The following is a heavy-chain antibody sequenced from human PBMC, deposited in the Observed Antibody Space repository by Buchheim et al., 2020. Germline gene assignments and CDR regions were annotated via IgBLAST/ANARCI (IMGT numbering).Heavy chain of an antibody. Sequence: EVQLVESGGGLVQPGGSLRLSCAVSGFTLSDHCMDWVRQAPGKGLEWVGRSRNKADSYTTEYAASVKGRFTISRGDSENSLHLQMNSLKTEDTALYYCARLSRNYYSDYWDQGTL. CDR3: ARLSRNYYSDY. CDR1: GFTLSDHC. J-gene: IGHJ4*02. CDR2: SRNKADSYTT. D-gene: IGHD1-14*01. V-gene: IGHV3-72*01.